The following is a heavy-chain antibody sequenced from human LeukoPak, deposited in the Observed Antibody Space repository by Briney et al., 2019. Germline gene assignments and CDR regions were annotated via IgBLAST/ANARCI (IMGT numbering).Heavy chain of an antibody. CDR2: ISGSGGST. CDR3: AEMGFVDTAMALRLWYYFDY. CDR1: GGSISSYY. J-gene: IGHJ4*02. D-gene: IGHD5-18*01. Sequence: ETLSLTCTVSGGSISSYYWSWVRQAPGKGLEWVSAISGSGGSTYYADSVKGRFTISRDNSKNTLYLQMNSLRAEDTAVYYCAEMGFVDTAMALRLWYYFDYWGQGTLVTVSS. V-gene: IGHV3-23*01.